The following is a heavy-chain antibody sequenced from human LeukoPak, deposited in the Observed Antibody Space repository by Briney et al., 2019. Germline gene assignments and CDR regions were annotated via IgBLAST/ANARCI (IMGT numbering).Heavy chain of an antibody. CDR2: IYYSGST. D-gene: IGHD5-18*01. J-gene: IGHJ4*02. CDR1: GGSFSSYY. Sequence: ASETLSLTCTVSGGSFSSYYWSWIRQPPGKGLEWIGYIYYSGSTNYNPSLKSRVTISVDTSKNQFSLKLSSVTAADTAVYYCARMELDTANEGTGYFDYWGQGTLVTVSS. V-gene: IGHV4-59*08. CDR3: ARMELDTANEGTGYFDY.